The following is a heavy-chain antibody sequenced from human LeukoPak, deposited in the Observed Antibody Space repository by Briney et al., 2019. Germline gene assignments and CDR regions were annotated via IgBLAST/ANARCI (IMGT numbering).Heavy chain of an antibody. Sequence: GGSLRLSCAGFGFTFSSFDMNWVRQVPGQGLEWVSYISSSGSTIYYADSVKGRFTISRDNAKNSLYLQMNSLRAEDTAVYYCAELGITMIGGVWGKGTTVTISS. CDR1: GFTFSSFD. J-gene: IGHJ6*04. CDR2: ISSSGSTI. V-gene: IGHV3-48*03. D-gene: IGHD3-10*02. CDR3: AELGITMIGGV.